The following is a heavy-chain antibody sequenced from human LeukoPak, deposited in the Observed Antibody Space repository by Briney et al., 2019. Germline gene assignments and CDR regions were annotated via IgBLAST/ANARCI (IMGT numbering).Heavy chain of an antibody. V-gene: IGHV4-59*01. CDR1: GSSISSYY. J-gene: IGHJ4*02. D-gene: IGHD6-13*01. Sequence: PSETLSLTCTVSGSSISSYYWSWIRQPPGKGLEWIGYIYYTGSTNYSPSLKSRVTISVDTSKNQFSLKLSSVTAADTAVYYCARAPVSSYSSSWFLFDYWGQGTLVTVSS. CDR2: IYYTGST. CDR3: ARAPVSSYSSSWFLFDY.